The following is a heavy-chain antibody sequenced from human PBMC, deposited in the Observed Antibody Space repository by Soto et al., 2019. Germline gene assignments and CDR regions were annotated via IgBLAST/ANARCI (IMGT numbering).Heavy chain of an antibody. V-gene: IGHV3-23*01. CDR2: ISVSGGT. CDR1: GFTFSSYA. CDR3: AKSLSTATSFDY. Sequence: AGGSLRPSCAASGFTFSSYAMNWVRQAPGKGPEWVSHISVSGGTYYADSVKGRFTISRDNSKNRLFLQMNSLRAEDTAVYYCAKSLSTATSFDYWGQGTPVTVSS. J-gene: IGHJ4*02.